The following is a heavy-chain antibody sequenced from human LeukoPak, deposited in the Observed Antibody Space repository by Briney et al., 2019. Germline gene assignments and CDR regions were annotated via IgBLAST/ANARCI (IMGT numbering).Heavy chain of an antibody. CDR2: ISDSGART. CDR3: ASDYFLDY. CDR1: GFTFSSYA. J-gene: IGHJ4*02. Sequence: GGSLRLSCAASGFTFSSYAMTWVRQAPGKGLEWVSTISDSGARTNYADSAKGRFTISRDNSMDTLYLQMNSLRADDTPVYYCASDYFLDYWGQGTLVTVSS. D-gene: IGHD6-25*01. V-gene: IGHV3-23*01.